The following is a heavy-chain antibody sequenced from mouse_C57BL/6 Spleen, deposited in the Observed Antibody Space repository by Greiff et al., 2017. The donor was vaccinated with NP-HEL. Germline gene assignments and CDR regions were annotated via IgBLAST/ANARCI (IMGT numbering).Heavy chain of an antibody. Sequence: EVQLQQSGPELVKPGASVKISCKASGYTFTDYYMNWVKQSHGKSLEWIGDINPNNGGTSYNQKFKGKATLTVDKSSSTAYMELRSLTSEDSAVYYCARRQLGAYWGQGTLVTVSA. CDR1: GYTFTDYY. J-gene: IGHJ3*01. CDR2: INPNNGGT. CDR3: ARRQLGAY. V-gene: IGHV1-26*01. D-gene: IGHD3-1*01.